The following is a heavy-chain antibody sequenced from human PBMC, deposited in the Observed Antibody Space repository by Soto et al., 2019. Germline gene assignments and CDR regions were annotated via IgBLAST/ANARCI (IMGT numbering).Heavy chain of an antibody. D-gene: IGHD3-16*01. CDR2: IYSGGST. J-gene: IGHJ4*02. V-gene: IGHV3-66*01. Sequence: EVQLVESGGGLVQPGGSLRLSCAASGFTVSTKYMSWVRQAPGKGLEWVSVIYSGGSTFYADSVRGRFTISRDNSKNTGNLQRNSLSAEDTAVYDCARDPWAADYWGQGTLVTVSS. CDR1: GFTVSTKY. CDR3: ARDPWAADY.